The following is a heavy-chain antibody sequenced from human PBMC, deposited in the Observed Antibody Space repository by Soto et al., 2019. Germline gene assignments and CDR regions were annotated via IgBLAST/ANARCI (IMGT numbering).Heavy chain of an antibody. D-gene: IGHD2-2*01. CDR3: TTQEYQLLKFWFDP. CDR2: IKSKTDGGTT. V-gene: IGHV3-15*01. J-gene: IGHJ5*02. CDR1: GFTFSNAW. Sequence: VGSLRLSCAASGFTFSNAWMSWVRQAPGKGLEWVGRIKSKTDGGTTDYAAPVKGRFTISRDDSKNTLYLQMNSLKTEDTAVYYCTTQEYQLLKFWFDPWGQGTLVTVSS.